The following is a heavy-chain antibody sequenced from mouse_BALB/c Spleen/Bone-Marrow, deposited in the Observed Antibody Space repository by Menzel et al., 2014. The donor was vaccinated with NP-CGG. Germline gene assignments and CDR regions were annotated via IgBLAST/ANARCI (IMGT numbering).Heavy chain of an antibody. J-gene: IGHJ1*01. CDR3: ARGPAWYFDV. V-gene: IGHV1-54*03. CDR1: GYAFTNYL. Sequence: VQLQQSGAELVRPGTSVKVSCKASGYAFTNYLIEWLKQRPGQGLELIGAINPGSGSTNYNEKFKGKATLTADKSSSTAYMQLSSLTSDDSAVYFCARGPAWYFDVWGAGTTVTVSS. CDR2: INPGSGST.